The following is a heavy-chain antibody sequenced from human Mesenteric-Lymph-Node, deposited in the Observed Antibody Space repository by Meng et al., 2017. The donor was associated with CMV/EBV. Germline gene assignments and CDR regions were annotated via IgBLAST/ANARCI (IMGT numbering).Heavy chain of an antibody. D-gene: IGHD3-10*01. CDR3: ARGEGSPQGEYAFDI. V-gene: IGHV3-66*02. CDR1: GFTVSSNY. CDR2: IDSGGNT. J-gene: IGHJ3*02. Sequence: GESLNTSCAASGFTVSSNYMSWVRPAPGKGLQWVPAIDSGGNTYYADSVEGRFTITRDNSKNTLYLHMDSLRAEDTAGDYCARGEGSPQGEYAFDIWGQGTMVTVSS.